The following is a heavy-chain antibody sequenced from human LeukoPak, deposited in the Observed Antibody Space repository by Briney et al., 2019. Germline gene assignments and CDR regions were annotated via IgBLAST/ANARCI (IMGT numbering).Heavy chain of an antibody. J-gene: IGHJ2*01. CDR1: GFTFSSYA. D-gene: IGHD5-24*01. CDR3: ARDPQRWQQLPHYWYLDL. Sequence: SGGSLRLSCAASGFTFSSYAMTWVRQAPGKGLEWVAVISFDGSNTFYTDSVKGRFTVSRDDSKNMVYLQMNSLTGDDTAVYHCARDPQRWQQLPHYWYLDLWGRGTLVTVSS. CDR2: ISFDGSNT. V-gene: IGHV3-30*10.